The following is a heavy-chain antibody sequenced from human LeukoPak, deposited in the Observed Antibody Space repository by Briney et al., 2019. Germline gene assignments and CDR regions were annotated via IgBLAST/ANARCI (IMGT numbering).Heavy chain of an antibody. CDR3: ARGDSRYDP. Sequence: GASVKVSCKASGYTFTSYDINWLRQATGQGREWVGWMNPNSGNTVYAQKFQGRDTMTRNISISTDYMEVSSLRSDDTAVYYCARGDSRYDPRGQGTLVTVSS. J-gene: IGHJ5*02. CDR2: MNPNSGNT. D-gene: IGHD3/OR15-3a*01. V-gene: IGHV1-8*01. CDR1: GYTFTSYD.